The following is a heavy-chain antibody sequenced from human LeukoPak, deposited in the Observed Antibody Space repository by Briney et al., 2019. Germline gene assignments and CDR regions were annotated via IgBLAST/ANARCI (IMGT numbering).Heavy chain of an antibody. CDR1: GFTVSRNY. Sequence: GGSLRLSCAASGFTVSRNYMSWVRQAPGRGLEWVSVIYSGGSTYYADSVKGRFTISRDNSKNTLYLQMNSLRAEDTAVYYCAKWGSVLMVYAIDYWGQGTLVTVSS. D-gene: IGHD2-8*01. V-gene: IGHV3-53*01. CDR2: IYSGGST. CDR3: AKWGSVLMVYAIDY. J-gene: IGHJ4*02.